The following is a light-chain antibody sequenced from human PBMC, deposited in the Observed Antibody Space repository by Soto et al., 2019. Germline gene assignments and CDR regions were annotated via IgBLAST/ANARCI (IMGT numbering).Light chain of an antibody. CDR1: SSDVGGFNY. CDR2: DVT. V-gene: IGLV2-14*03. J-gene: IGLJ3*02. CDR3: SSYTRTSAPGV. Sequence: QSALTQPASVSGSLGQSITISCTGTSSDVGGFNYVSWYQQHPGKAPQLMIYDVTSRPSGVSHRFSGSKTGNTASLTISGLQAEDEADYYCSSYTRTSAPGVFGGGTKLTVL.